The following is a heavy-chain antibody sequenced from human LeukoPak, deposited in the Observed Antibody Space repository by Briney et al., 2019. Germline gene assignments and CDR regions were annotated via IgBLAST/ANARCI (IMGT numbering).Heavy chain of an antibody. CDR3: ARNLDSYGTYYFDY. CDR2: INPNSGGT. CDR1: GYTFTGYY. V-gene: IGHV1-2*02. J-gene: IGHJ4*02. Sequence: ASVKVSCKASGYTFTGYYMHWVRQAPGQGLEWMGWINPNSGGTNYAQKFQGRVTMTRDTSTSTAYMELRSLRSDDTAVYYCARNLDSYGTYYFDYWGQGTLVTVSS. D-gene: IGHD5-18*01.